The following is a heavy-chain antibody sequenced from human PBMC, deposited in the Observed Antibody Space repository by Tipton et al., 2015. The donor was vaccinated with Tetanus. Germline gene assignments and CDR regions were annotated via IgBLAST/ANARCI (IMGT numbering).Heavy chain of an antibody. CDR3: ARGGSYSYGPRGFDL. J-gene: IGHJ2*01. D-gene: IGHD5-18*01. Sequence: TLSLTCAVYGASFSDYYWGWIRQSPGKGLEWIGEINHSGSTTYSPSFKSRVTISVDTPKNQFSLKLTSLTVADTAVYYCARGGSYSYGPRGFDLWGRGTLVTVSS. CDR2: INHSGST. V-gene: IGHV4-34*01. CDR1: GASFSDYY.